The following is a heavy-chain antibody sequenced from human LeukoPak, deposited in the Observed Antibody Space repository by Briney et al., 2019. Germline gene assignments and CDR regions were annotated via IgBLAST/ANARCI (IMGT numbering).Heavy chain of an antibody. CDR3: ANGIEQQLAFDY. Sequence: PGGSLRLSCAASGFTFSSFEMNWVRQAPGKGLEWVSYISSSGSTIYYADSVKGRFTISRDNSKNSLYLQMNSLRTEDTALYYCANGIEQQLAFDYWGQGTLVTVSS. CDR1: GFTFSSFE. D-gene: IGHD6-13*01. J-gene: IGHJ4*02. CDR2: ISSSGSTI. V-gene: IGHV3-48*03.